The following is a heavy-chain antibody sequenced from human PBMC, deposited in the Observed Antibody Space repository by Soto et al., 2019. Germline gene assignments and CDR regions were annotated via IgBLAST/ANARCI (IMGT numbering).Heavy chain of an antibody. CDR3: ARGGRAPTTYYYSAMDV. Sequence: GGSLRLSCAASGFTFSTYDMHWVRQVTGKGLEWVSAIGNAGDTYYPGSVKGRFSISRENAKNSLYLQLNGLRAEDTAVYFCARGGRAPTTYYYSAMDVWGQGTTVTVSS. D-gene: IGHD1-1*01. V-gene: IGHV3-13*01. J-gene: IGHJ6*02. CDR1: GFTFSTYD. CDR2: IGNAGDT.